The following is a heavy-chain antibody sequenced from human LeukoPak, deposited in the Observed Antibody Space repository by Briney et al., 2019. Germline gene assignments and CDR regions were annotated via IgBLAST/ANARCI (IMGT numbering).Heavy chain of an antibody. V-gene: IGHV3-11*04. CDR1: GGSFSGYY. J-gene: IGHJ4*02. D-gene: IGHD3-22*01. Sequence: LSLTCAVYGGSFSGYYWSWIRQPPGKGLEWVSYISSSSSTIYYADSVKGRFTISRDNAKNSLYLQMNSLRAEDTAVYYCARADYYDSSGYIDYWGQGTLVTVSS. CDR3: ARADYYDSSGYIDY. CDR2: ISSSSSTI.